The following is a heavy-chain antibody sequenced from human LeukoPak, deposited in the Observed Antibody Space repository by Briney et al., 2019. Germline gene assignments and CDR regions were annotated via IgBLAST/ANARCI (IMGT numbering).Heavy chain of an antibody. CDR3: AKDEVSSSRYYYYYMDV. J-gene: IGHJ6*03. V-gene: IGHV3-23*01. CDR2: IRGSGGST. D-gene: IGHD6-6*01. CDR1: GFTFSSYA. Sequence: GASLRLSCAASGFTFSSYAMSWVRQAPGKGLEWVSAIRGSGGSTYYADSVKGRFTISRDNSKNTLYLQMNSMRAEDTAVYYCAKDEVSSSRYYYYYMDVWGKGTTVTVSS.